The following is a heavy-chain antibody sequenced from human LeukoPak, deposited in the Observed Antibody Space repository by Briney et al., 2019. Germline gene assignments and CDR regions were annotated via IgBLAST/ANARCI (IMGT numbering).Heavy chain of an antibody. CDR1: GGSISSYY. V-gene: IGHV4-4*07. J-gene: IGHJ6*03. D-gene: IGHD2-2*01. CDR3: ARDGGSSHSYYYYYMDV. Sequence: SETLSLTCTVSGGSISSYYWSWIRQPAGKVLEWIGRIYTSGSTNYNPSLKSRVTMSVDTSKNQFSLKLSSVTAADTAVYYCARDGGSSHSYYYYYMDVWGKGTTVTVSS. CDR2: IYTSGST.